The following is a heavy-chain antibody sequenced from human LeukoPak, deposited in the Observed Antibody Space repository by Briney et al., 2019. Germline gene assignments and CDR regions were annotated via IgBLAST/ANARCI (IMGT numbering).Heavy chain of an antibody. Sequence: ASVKVSCKASGYTFTSYGISWVRQATGQGLEWMGWMNPNSGNTGYAQKFQGRVTMTRNTSISTAYMELSSLRSEDTAVYYCARARHYWELLSYGMDVWGQGTTVTVSS. V-gene: IGHV1-8*02. CDR2: MNPNSGNT. CDR3: ARARHYWELLSYGMDV. D-gene: IGHD1-26*01. CDR1: GYTFTSYG. J-gene: IGHJ6*02.